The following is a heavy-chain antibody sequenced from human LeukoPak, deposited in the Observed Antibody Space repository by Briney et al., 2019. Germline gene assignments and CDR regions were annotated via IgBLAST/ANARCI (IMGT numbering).Heavy chain of an antibody. CDR2: IRSKAYGGTT. CDR1: GFTFGDYA. D-gene: IGHD3-9*01. Sequence: GRSLGLSCTASGFTFGDYAMSWVRQAPGKGLEWVGFIRSKAYGGTTEYAASVKGRFTISRDDSKSIAYQQMNSLKTEDTAVYYCTVRYFDWLSLYYYGMDVWGKGTTVTVSS. V-gene: IGHV3-49*04. J-gene: IGHJ6*04. CDR3: TVRYFDWLSLYYYGMDV.